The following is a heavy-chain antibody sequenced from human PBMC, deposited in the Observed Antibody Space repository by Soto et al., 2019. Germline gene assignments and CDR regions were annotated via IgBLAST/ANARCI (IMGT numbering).Heavy chain of an antibody. D-gene: IGHD2-15*01. CDR3: ARHFHCSGGSCYSGDWFDP. J-gene: IGHJ5*02. CDR2: IYYSGST. CDR1: GGSISSSSYY. V-gene: IGHV4-39*01. Sequence: QLQLQESGPGLVKPSETLSLTCTVSGGSISSSSYYWGWIRQPPGKGLEWIGSIYYSGSTYYNPSLKSRVTISVDTSKNQFSLKLSSVTAADTAVYYCARHFHCSGGSCYSGDWFDPWGQGTLVTVSS.